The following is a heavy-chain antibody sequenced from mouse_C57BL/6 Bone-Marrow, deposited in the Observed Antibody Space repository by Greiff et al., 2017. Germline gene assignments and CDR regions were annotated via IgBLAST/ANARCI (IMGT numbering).Heavy chain of an antibody. CDR1: GYTFTSYW. J-gene: IGHJ1*03. V-gene: IGHV1-55*01. Sequence: QVQLQQPGAELVKPGASVKMSCKASGYTFTSYWITWVKQRPGQGLEWIGDIYPGSGSTNYNEKFKSKATLTVDTSSSTVYLQLSRLTSEDSAVYYCDRRGSNYCYYYFDVWGTGTTRTVSS. CDR3: DRRGSNYCYYYFDV. D-gene: IGHD2-5*01. CDR2: IYPGSGST.